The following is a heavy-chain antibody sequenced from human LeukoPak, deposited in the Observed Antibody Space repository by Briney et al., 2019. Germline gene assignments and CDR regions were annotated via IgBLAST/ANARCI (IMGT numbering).Heavy chain of an antibody. CDR1: GGSIISNSYY. Sequence: SETLSLTCTVSGGSIISNSYYWGWIRQPPGKGLEWIGSIYYSGSTYYNPSLKSRVTITVDTSKNQFSLKLSSVTAADTAVYYCARQGAESDSCGYYHWGQGTLVTVSS. V-gene: IGHV4-39*01. D-gene: IGHD3-22*01. CDR2: IYYSGST. CDR3: ARQGAESDSCGYYH. J-gene: IGHJ4*02.